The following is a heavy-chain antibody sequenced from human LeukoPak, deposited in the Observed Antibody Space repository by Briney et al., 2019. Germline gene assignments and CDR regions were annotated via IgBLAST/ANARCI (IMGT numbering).Heavy chain of an antibody. J-gene: IGHJ4*02. CDR3: ARDGAPGIAVDNFDY. V-gene: IGHV4-4*02. Sequence: SGTLSLTCAVSGGSISSSNWWSWVRQPPGKGLEWIGEIYHSGSTNYNPSLKSRVTISVDKSKNQFSLKLSSVTAADTAVYYCARDGAPGIAVDNFDYWGQGTLVTVSS. CDR2: IYHSGST. CDR1: GGSISSSNW. D-gene: IGHD6-19*01.